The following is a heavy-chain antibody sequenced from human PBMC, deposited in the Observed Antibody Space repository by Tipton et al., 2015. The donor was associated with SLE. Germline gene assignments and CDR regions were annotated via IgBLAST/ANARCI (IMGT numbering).Heavy chain of an antibody. D-gene: IGHD3-10*01. CDR2: ISKSGNEI. Sequence: SLRLSCVGSGFLFSRYEMNWVRQAPGKGLEWVSYISKSGNEIYYADSVKGRFTISRDNAKNSLFLQMDSLRAEDTAVYYCARSGTLRGQGTLVSVS. J-gene: IGHJ4*02. CDR3: ARSGTL. CDR1: GFLFSRYE. V-gene: IGHV3-48*03.